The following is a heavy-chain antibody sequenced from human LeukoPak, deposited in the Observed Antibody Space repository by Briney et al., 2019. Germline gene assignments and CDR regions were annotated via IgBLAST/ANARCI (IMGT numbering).Heavy chain of an antibody. V-gene: IGHV3-48*03. D-gene: IGHD6-13*01. CDR1: GFTFSSYE. CDR3: AREGVAADH. CDR2: ISDSGSKK. J-gene: IGHJ4*02. Sequence: GGSLRLSCAASGFTFSSYEMNWVRQAPGKGLERVSYISDSGSKKDYADSVKGRFTISRDNAKNSVYLQMNSLRAEDTAVHYCAREGVAADHWGQGTLVTVSS.